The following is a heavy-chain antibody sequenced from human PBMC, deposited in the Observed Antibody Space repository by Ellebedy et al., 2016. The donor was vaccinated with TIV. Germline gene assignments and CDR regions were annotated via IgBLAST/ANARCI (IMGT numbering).Heavy chain of an antibody. V-gene: IGHV1-46*01. D-gene: IGHD2-2*01. CDR3: ARDLIVVVPAATSSAVVWGDAFDI. CDR1: GYTFTSYY. CDR2: INPSGGST. Sequence: ASVKVSCXASGYTFTSYYMHWVRQAPGQGLEWMGIINPSGGSTSYAQKFQGRVTMTTDTSTSTAYMELRSLRSDDTAVYYCARDLIVVVPAATSSAVVWGDAFDIWGQGTMVTVSS. J-gene: IGHJ3*02.